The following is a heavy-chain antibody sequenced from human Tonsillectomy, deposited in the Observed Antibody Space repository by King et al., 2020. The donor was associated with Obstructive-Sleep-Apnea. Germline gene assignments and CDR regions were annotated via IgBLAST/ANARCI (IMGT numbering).Heavy chain of an antibody. J-gene: IGHJ5*02. CDR3: ATMYYYDSSGSLGFDP. V-gene: IGHV1-24*01. CDR2: FDPDDGET. D-gene: IGHD3-22*01. CDR1: VYTLTELS. Sequence: QLVQSGAEVKKPGASVKVSCKVSVYTLTELSMHWVRQAPGKGLEWMGGFDPDDGETIYAQKFQGRVNMTEDTATDTAYMELSSLRSEDTAVNYCATMYYYDSSGSLGFDPWGQGTLVTVSS.